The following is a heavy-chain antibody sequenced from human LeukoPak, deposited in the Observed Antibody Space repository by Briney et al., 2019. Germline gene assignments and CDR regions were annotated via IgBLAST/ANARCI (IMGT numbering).Heavy chain of an antibody. CDR1: GFTFSSYA. CDR3: AKSLGRQLWLIRLFDY. Sequence: QSGGSLRLSCAASGFTFSSYAMSWVRQAPGKGLEWVSAISGSGGSTCYADSVKGRFTISRDNSKNTLYLQMNSLRAEDTAVYYCAKSLGRQLWLIRLFDYWGQGALVTVSS. J-gene: IGHJ4*02. V-gene: IGHV3-23*01. CDR2: ISGSGGST. D-gene: IGHD5-18*01.